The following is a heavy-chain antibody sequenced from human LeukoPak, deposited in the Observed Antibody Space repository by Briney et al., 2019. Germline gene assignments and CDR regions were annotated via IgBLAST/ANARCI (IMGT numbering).Heavy chain of an antibody. V-gene: IGHV4-59*01. CDR3: ARIMVRGVGDV. J-gene: IGHJ6*02. Sequence: SETLSLTRTVSGGSISSYYWSWIRQPPGKGLEWIGYIYYSGSTNYNPSLKSRVTISVDTSKNQFSLKLSSVTAADTAVYYCARIMVRGVGDVWGQGTTVTVSS. CDR2: IYYSGST. CDR1: GGSISSYY. D-gene: IGHD3-10*01.